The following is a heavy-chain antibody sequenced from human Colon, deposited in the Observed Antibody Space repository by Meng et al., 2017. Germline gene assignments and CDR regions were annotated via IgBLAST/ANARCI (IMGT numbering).Heavy chain of an antibody. Sequence: QVQFQQWGDGLLKTSETLSLTCAVYGGSFNGYYWTWIRQPPGKGLEWIGEINHSGSTNYNPSLKSRVTISVDTSKNQFSLKLSSVTAADTAVYYCARERLSSGWYGGRWFDPWGQGTLVTVSS. CDR3: ARERLSSGWYGGRWFDP. D-gene: IGHD6-19*01. CDR1: GGSFNGYY. V-gene: IGHV4-34*01. CDR2: INHSGST. J-gene: IGHJ5*02.